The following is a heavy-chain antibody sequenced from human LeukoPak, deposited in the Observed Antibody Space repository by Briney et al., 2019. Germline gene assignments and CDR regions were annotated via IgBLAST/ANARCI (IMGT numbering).Heavy chain of an antibody. CDR2: ISSSSSII. CDR3: ARRGNYNYDS. V-gene: IGHV3-48*01. D-gene: IGHD5-24*01. J-gene: IGHJ5*01. Sequence: GGSLRLSCAASGFTFSSYSMNWVRQAPGKGLEWVSYISSSSSIIYYADSLKGRSTISRDNAENSLYLQMNSLRAEDTAVYCCARRGNYNYDSWGQGTLVTVSS. CDR1: GFTFSSYS.